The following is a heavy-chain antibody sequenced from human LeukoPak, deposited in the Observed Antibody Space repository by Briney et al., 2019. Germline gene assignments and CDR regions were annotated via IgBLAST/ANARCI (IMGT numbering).Heavy chain of an antibody. CDR3: ARDPGSGYEEHFDY. CDR2: IRYDGSNK. D-gene: IGHD5-12*01. J-gene: IGHJ4*02. Sequence: RGSLRLSCAASGFTFSSYGMHWVRQAPGKGLEWVAFIRYDGSNKYYADSVKGRFTISRDNAKDSLYLQMNSLRAEDTAVYYCARDPGSGYEEHFDYWGQGTLVTVSS. CDR1: GFTFSSYG. V-gene: IGHV3-30*02.